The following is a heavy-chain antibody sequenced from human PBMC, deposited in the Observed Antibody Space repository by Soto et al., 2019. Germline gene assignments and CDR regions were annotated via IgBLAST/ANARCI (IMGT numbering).Heavy chain of an antibody. CDR1: SGSLSGYY. J-gene: IGHJ4*02. V-gene: IGHV4-34*01. CDR2: ISPSGTT. CDR3: ARAPKVSGSAQTRPDF. D-gene: IGHD6-6*01. Sequence: PSETLSLTCSLYSGSLSGYYWSWIRQPPGKGLEWIGEISPSGTTNYSPSLKSRVSISVDTSKNQFSLNLTSLTAADTAVHYCARAPKVSGSAQTRPDFWGQGSLVTVSS.